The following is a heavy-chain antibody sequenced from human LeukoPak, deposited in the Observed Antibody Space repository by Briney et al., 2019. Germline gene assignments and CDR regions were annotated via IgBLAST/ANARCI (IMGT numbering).Heavy chain of an antibody. V-gene: IGHV3-66*02. D-gene: IGHD5-18*01. CDR2: IYSGGST. CDR3: TKDRSYGRSYFDY. Sequence: GGSLRLSCAASGFTISNNYMSWVRQALGKGLEWVSVIYSGGSTYYADSVKGRFTISRDNSKNTLYLQMNSLRIEDTAVYYCTKDRSYGRSYFDYWGQGTLVTVAS. J-gene: IGHJ4*02. CDR1: GFTISNNY.